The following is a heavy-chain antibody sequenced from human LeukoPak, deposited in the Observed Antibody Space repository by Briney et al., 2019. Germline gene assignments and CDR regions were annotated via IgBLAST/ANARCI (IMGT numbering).Heavy chain of an antibody. CDR3: AKGYCSSTSCYTGYYSYMDV. CDR1: GFTFSSYG. Sequence: PGGSLRLSCAASGFTFSSYGMHWVRQAPGKGLEWVAFIRYDGTDKYYADSVKGRFTISRDNSKNTLYLQMNSLRAEDTAVYYCAKGYCSSTSCYTGYYSYMDVWGKGTTVTVSS. D-gene: IGHD2-2*02. J-gene: IGHJ6*03. CDR2: IRYDGTDK. V-gene: IGHV3-30*02.